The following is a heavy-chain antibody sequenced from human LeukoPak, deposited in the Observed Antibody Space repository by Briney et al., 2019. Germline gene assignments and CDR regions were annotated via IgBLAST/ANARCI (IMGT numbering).Heavy chain of an antibody. V-gene: IGHV4-59*08. CDR3: AGLRSTVAWASFDY. D-gene: IGHD4-23*01. CDR2: SYFTGNP. Sequence: SETLSLTCIVSGSISSYYWTWIRQPPGKGLEWIGHSYFTGNPNYNPSLKSRVTISVDPPKNQFSLKLTSVTAADTAVYYCAGLRSTVAWASFDYWGQGILVTISS. CDR1: GSISSYY. J-gene: IGHJ4*02.